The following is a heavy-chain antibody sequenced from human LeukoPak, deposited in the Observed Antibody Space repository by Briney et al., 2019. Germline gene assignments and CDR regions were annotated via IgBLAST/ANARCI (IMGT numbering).Heavy chain of an antibody. Sequence: GGSLRLSCSASGLTVTNAWMNWVRQAPGEGLDWVGRIASKTDGGATDYAAPVKGRFTISRDNSKNTLNLQMNSLKTEDTAVYYCTTGIRGDWGQGTLVTVSS. CDR1: GLTVTNAW. D-gene: IGHD3-10*01. CDR2: IASKTDGGAT. J-gene: IGHJ4*02. V-gene: IGHV3-15*07. CDR3: TTGIRGD.